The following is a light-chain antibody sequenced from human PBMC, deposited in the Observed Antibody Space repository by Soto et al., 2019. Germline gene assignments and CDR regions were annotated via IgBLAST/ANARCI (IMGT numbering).Light chain of an antibody. CDR1: HDVTTY. Sequence: EIVMTQSPATLSVSPGERATLSCRASHDVTTYLAWYQQKSGQAPRLLIYAASTRPTGIPARFSGSGSGKEFSLTISSLQSEDFAVYYCQQYINWPRTFGQGTKVEIK. V-gene: IGKV3-15*01. CDR3: QQYINWPRT. CDR2: AAS. J-gene: IGKJ1*01.